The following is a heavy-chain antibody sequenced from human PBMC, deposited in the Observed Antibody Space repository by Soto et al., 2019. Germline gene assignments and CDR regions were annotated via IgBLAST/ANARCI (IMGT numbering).Heavy chain of an antibody. J-gene: IGHJ4*02. CDR2: MNPNSGNT. Sequence: QVQLVQSGAEVKKPGASVKVSCKASGYTFTSYDINWVRQATGQGLEWMGWMNPNSGNTGYAQKFQGGVTMTRHTSIRTAYLELSSLRSDDPAVYYCASHITARPFWGQRTLVTVSS. CDR1: GYTFTSYD. D-gene: IGHD6-6*01. CDR3: ASHITARPF. V-gene: IGHV1-8*01.